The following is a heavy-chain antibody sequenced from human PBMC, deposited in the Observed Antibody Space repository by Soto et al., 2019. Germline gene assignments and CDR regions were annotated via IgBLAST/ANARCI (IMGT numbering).Heavy chain of an antibody. D-gene: IGHD5-12*01. CDR1: GFTFSTYA. V-gene: IGHV3-23*01. Sequence: PGGSLRLSCAASGFTFSTYAMTWVRQAPGKGLAWLSSISGSGSTYYADSVKGRFTISRDNSKNTLYLQMNSLRAEDTAVYYCAKCLDQWLRHETDAFDIWSQGTMVTASS. CDR2: ISGSGST. J-gene: IGHJ3*02. CDR3: AKCLDQWLRHETDAFDI.